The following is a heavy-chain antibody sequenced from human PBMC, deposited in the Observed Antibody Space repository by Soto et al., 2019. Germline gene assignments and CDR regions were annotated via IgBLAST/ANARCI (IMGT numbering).Heavy chain of an antibody. CDR2: ISSGSSNI. V-gene: IGHV3-48*02. J-gene: IGHJ4*02. CDR3: ARGRYSGSYFLDY. D-gene: IGHD1-26*01. Sequence: EVQLVESGGGLVQPGGSLRLSCAASGFTFNTYSMNWVRQAPGKGLEWVSYISSGSSNIYYGDSVKGRFTISRDSAKNPMFLQMNSLRNEDTAVYYCARGRYSGSYFLDYWGQGTLVTVSS. CDR1: GFTFNTYS.